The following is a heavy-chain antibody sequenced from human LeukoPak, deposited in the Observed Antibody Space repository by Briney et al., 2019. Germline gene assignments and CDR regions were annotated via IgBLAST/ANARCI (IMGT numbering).Heavy chain of an antibody. Sequence: GGSLRLSCAASGFTFSNYGMQLSSYGMHWVRQAPGKGLEWVALIWHDGTDIYYTESVKGRFTISRDNSKNTLSLQMDSLRTEDTAVYYCVKDHLVRGVMASWGQGTLVTVSS. D-gene: IGHD3-10*01. CDR1: GFTFSNYGMQLSSYG. CDR2: IWHDGTDI. J-gene: IGHJ5*02. V-gene: IGHV3-33*03. CDR3: VKDHLVRGVMAS.